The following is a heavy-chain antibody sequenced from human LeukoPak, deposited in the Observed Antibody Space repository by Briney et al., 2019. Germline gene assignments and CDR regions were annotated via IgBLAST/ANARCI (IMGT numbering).Heavy chain of an antibody. Sequence: PGRSLRLSCAASGFTFDDYAMHWVRQAPGRGLEWVSGISWNSSSIAYADSVKGRFTISRDNAKNSLYLQMNSLRAEDTAAYYCAKEKKYYYDGSGYPGYDYWGQGTLVTVSS. V-gene: IGHV3-9*01. CDR3: AKEKKYYYDGSGYPGYDY. J-gene: IGHJ4*02. CDR1: GFTFDDYA. CDR2: ISWNSSSI. D-gene: IGHD3-22*01.